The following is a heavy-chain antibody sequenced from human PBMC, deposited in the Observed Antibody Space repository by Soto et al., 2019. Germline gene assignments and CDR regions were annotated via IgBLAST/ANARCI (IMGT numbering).Heavy chain of an antibody. CDR1: GFTFSSYA. V-gene: IGHV3-23*01. CDR3: AKDERSRGLLQESMNPFDY. CDR2: ISGSGGST. Sequence: GGSLRLSCAASGFTFSSYAMSWVRQAPGKGLEWVSAISGSGGSTYYADSVKGRFTISRDNSKNTLYLQMNSLRAEDTAVFFCAKDERSRGLLQESMNPFDYWGQGTLVTVSS. D-gene: IGHD2-21*01. J-gene: IGHJ4*02.